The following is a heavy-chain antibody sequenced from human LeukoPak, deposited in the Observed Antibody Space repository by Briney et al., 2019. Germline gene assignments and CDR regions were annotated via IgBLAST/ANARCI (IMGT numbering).Heavy chain of an antibody. CDR1: GFTFSTFA. V-gene: IGHV3-23*01. CDR2: IFPSGGEI. D-gene: IGHD1-26*01. CDR3: AKAGNLGGSNYLYYYYYMDV. J-gene: IGHJ6*03. Sequence: GGSLRLSCAASGFTFSTFAMIWVRQPPGKGLEWVSSIFPSGGEIHYADSVRGRFTISRDNSKSTLSLQMNSLRAEDTAVYHCAKAGNLGGSNYLYYYYYMDVWGIGTTVTISS.